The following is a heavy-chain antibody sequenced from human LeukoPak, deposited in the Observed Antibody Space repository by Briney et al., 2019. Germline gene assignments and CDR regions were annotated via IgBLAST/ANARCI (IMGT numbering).Heavy chain of an antibody. V-gene: IGHV1-24*01. CDR3: ATDWRGDYAPGGLFDY. CDR1: GYTLTELS. D-gene: IGHD4-17*01. J-gene: IGHJ4*02. CDR2: FDPEDGET. Sequence: GASVKVSCKVSGYTLTELSMHWVRQAPGKGLEWMGGFDPEDGETIYAQKFQGRVTMTEDTSTDTAYMELSSLRSEDTAVYYCATDWRGDYAPGGLFDYWGQGTLVTVSS.